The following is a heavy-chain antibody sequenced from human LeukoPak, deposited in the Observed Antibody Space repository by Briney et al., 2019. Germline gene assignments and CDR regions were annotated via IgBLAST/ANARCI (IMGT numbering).Heavy chain of an antibody. J-gene: IGHJ4*02. CDR1: GFTFSSYG. CDR3: AKDGETYYYDSSGYEDY. Sequence: PGGSLRLSCAASGFTFSSYGMHWVRQAPGKGLEWVAVISYDGSNKYYADSVKGRFTISRDNSKNTLYLQMNSLRAEDTAVYYCAKDGETYYYDSSGYEDYWGQGTLVTVSS. D-gene: IGHD3-22*01. V-gene: IGHV3-30*18. CDR2: ISYDGSNK.